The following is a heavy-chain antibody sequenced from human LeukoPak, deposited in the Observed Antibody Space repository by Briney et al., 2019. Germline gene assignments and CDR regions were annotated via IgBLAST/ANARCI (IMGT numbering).Heavy chain of an antibody. CDR1: GFTFSSFG. Sequence: GGPLRLSCAASGFTFSSFGMHWVRQAPGKGLEWVAVISYDGSNKYYADSVKGRFSISRDNSKNTLCLQVNSLRTEDTAVCYCAKGLDSSGWYTGLRYWGQGTLVTVSS. V-gene: IGHV3-30*18. CDR3: AKGLDSSGWYTGLRY. J-gene: IGHJ4*02. D-gene: IGHD6-19*01. CDR2: ISYDGSNK.